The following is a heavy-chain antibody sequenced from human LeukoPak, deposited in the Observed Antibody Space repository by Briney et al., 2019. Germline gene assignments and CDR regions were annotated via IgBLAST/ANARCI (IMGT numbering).Heavy chain of an antibody. J-gene: IGHJ2*01. CDR3: ARGSSSGYYWYFDL. CDR1: GGSISPYY. CDR2: IYYSGST. Sequence: SETLSLTCTASGGSISPYYWSWIRQPPGKGLEWIGYIYYSGSTNYNPSLKSRVTISVDTSKSRFSLKLSSLTAADTAVYYCARGSSSGYYWYFDLWGRGTLVTVSS. D-gene: IGHD6-19*01. V-gene: IGHV4-59*01.